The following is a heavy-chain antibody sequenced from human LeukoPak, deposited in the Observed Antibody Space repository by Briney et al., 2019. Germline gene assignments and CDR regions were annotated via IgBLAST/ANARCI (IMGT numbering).Heavy chain of an antibody. CDR2: INHSGST. J-gene: IGHJ6*03. Sequence: SETLSLTCAVYGGSFSDYYWSWIRQPPGKGLEWIGEINHSGSTNYNPSLKSRVTISVDTSKNQFSLKLSSVTAADTAVYYCARALPDYYYFYMDVWGKGITVTVSS. D-gene: IGHD2-2*01. CDR1: GGSFSDYY. V-gene: IGHV4-34*01. CDR3: ARALPDYYYFYMDV.